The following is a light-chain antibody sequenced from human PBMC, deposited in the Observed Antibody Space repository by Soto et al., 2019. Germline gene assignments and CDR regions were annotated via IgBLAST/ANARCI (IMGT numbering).Light chain of an antibody. CDR3: QQYNGYSYT. V-gene: IGKV1-5*03. CDR1: QSISNW. Sequence: DIQMTQSPSTMSASVGDRVTITCRASQSISNWLAWYQQKLGKAHKLVIYKASSLETGVPSMFSGSGSGTESTITISILQPDNFATYYCQQYNGYSYTFGQGTKLEIK. CDR2: KAS. J-gene: IGKJ2*01.